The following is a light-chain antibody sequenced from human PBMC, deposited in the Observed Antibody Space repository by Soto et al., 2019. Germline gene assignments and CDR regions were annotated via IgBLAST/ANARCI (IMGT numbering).Light chain of an antibody. CDR1: RTISRN. V-gene: IGKV1-39*01. J-gene: IGKJ4*01. CDR3: QQSYDTPLT. Sequence: DIQMTQSPVSLSASVGDRVTITCRASRTISRNLNWYQQKPGKAPKLLIFAASSLQSGVPLRFSGSGSGTDFTLTISSLQPEDFATYYCQQSYDTPLTFGGGTKVEIK. CDR2: AAS.